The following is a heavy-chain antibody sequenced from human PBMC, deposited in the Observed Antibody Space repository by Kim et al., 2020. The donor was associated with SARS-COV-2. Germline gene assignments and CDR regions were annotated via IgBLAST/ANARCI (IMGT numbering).Heavy chain of an antibody. V-gene: IGHV3-30*04. D-gene: IGHD3-16*01. J-gene: IGHJ6*02. Sequence: GGSLRLSCAASGFTFSSYAMHWVRQAPGKGLEWVAVISYDGSNKYYADSVKGRFTISRDNSKNTLYLQMNSLRAEDTAVYYCARVMLEYYYYYGMDVWGQGTTVTVSS. CDR1: GFTFSSYA. CDR3: ARVMLEYYYYYGMDV. CDR2: ISYDGSNK.